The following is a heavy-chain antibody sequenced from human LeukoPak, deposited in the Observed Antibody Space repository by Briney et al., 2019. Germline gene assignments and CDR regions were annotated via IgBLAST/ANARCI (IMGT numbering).Heavy chain of an antibody. J-gene: IGHJ5*02. CDR1: GGSFSGHY. D-gene: IGHD3-9*01. V-gene: IGHV4-31*11. CDR2: IYYSGST. CDR3: ARELSYFDYYNWFDP. Sequence: SETLSLTCAVSGGSFSGHYWSWIRQPPGKGLEWIGYIYYSGSTYYNPSLKSRVTISVDTSKNQFSLKLSSVTAADTAVYYCARELSYFDYYNWFDPWGQGTLVTVSS.